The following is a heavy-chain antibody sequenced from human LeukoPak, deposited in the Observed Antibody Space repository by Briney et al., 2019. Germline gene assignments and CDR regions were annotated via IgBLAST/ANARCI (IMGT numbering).Heavy chain of an antibody. CDR2: IYYSGST. D-gene: IGHD2-2*01. J-gene: IGHJ5*02. CDR3: ARVCDCSSTSCYWVDP. V-gene: IGHV4-59*11. CDR1: GGSISSHY. Sequence: TSETLSLTCTVSGGSISSHYWSWIRQPPGKGLEWIGYIYYSGSTNYNPSLKSRVTISVDTSKNQFSLKLSSVTAADTAVYYCARVCDCSSTSCYWVDPWGQGTLVTVSS.